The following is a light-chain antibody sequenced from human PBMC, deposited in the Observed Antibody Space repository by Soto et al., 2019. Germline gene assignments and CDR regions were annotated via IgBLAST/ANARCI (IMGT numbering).Light chain of an antibody. V-gene: IGLV1-47*01. CDR3: AAWDDSLSGVV. J-gene: IGLJ3*02. CDR1: ISNLGSNS. Sequence: QAVVTQPPSASGTPGQRVTISCSGSISNLGSNSVFWYQQLPGAAPKLLISRNDQRPSGVPDRFSGSKSGTSASLAISGLRSEDEADYHCAAWDDSLSGVVFGGGTQLTVL. CDR2: RND.